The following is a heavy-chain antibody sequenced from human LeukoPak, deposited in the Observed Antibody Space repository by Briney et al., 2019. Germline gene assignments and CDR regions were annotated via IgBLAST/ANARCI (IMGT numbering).Heavy chain of an antibody. V-gene: IGHV1-8*01. D-gene: IGHD6-13*01. Sequence: ASVKVSCKASGYTFTSYDINWVRQATGQGLEWMGWMNPNSGNTGYAQKFQGRVTITRNTSISTAYMELSSLRSEDTAVYYCARAAAAGIYRRWFDPWGQGTLVTVSS. CDR2: MNPNSGNT. CDR3: ARAAAAGIYRRWFDP. J-gene: IGHJ5*02. CDR1: GYTFTSYD.